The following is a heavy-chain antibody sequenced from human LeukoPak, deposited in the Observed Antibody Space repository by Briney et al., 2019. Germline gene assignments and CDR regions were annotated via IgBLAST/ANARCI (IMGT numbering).Heavy chain of an antibody. D-gene: IGHD6-19*01. CDR2: IWFDGNNK. CDR1: GFTFSSYA. V-gene: IGHV3-33*06. J-gene: IGHJ4*02. CDR3: AKWSTWGLVRSDY. Sequence: GGSLRLSCAASGFTFSSYAMHWVRQAPGKGLEWVALIWFDGNNKYFADSVKGRFTISRDNSKNTMYLQMNSLRAEDTAVYYCAKWSTWGLVRSDYWGQGTLVTVSS.